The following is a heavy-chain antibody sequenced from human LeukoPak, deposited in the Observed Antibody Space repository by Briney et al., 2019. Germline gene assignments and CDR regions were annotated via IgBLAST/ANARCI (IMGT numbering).Heavy chain of an antibody. J-gene: IGHJ4*02. V-gene: IGHV1-24*01. D-gene: IGHD2-15*01. CDR3: ATVLCGSCYSFDY. Sequence: ASVKVSCKISGYTLTELSMPWVREAPGKELEWMGGFDPEDGETIYAQKFQGRVTMTEDTSTDTAYMELSSLRSEDTAVYYCATVLCGSCYSFDYWGQGTLVTVSS. CDR1: GYTLTELS. CDR2: FDPEDGET.